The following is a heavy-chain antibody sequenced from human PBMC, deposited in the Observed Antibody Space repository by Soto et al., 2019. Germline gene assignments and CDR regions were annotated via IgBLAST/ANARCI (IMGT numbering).Heavy chain of an antibody. J-gene: IGHJ5*02. CDR1: GGSISSGGYY. Sequence: SETLSLTCTVSGGSISSGGYYWSWIRQHPGKGLEWIGYIYYSGSTYYNPSLKSRVTISVDTSKNQFSLKLSSVTAADTAVYYCARSRQLLFTWFDPWGQGTLVTVSS. CDR3: ARSRQLLFTWFDP. D-gene: IGHD2-2*01. CDR2: IYYSGST. V-gene: IGHV4-31*03.